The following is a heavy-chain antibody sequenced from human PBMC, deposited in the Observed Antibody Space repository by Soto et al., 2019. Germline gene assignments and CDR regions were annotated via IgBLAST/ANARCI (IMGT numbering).Heavy chain of an antibody. J-gene: IGHJ4*02. Sequence: GASVKVSCKASGYTFTSYGISWVRQAPGQGLEWMGWISAYNGNTNYAQKLQGRVTMATDTSTSTAYMELRSLRSDDTAVYYCAREKNDFWSGYYDYWGQGTLVTVSS. CDR3: AREKNDFWSGYYDY. V-gene: IGHV1-18*01. CDR1: GYTFTSYG. CDR2: ISAYNGNT. D-gene: IGHD3-3*01.